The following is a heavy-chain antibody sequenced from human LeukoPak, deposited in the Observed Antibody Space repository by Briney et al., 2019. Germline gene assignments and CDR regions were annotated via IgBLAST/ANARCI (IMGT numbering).Heavy chain of an antibody. Sequence: GGSLRLSCVASGFTFSSYAMSWVRQAPGKGLEWVSAISGSGGSTYYADSVKGRFTISRDNSKNTLYLQMNSLRAEDTAVYYCARILGYSSGWYGNYFDYWGQGTLVTVSS. CDR1: GFTFSSYA. J-gene: IGHJ4*02. CDR2: ISGSGGST. CDR3: ARILGYSSGWYGNYFDY. D-gene: IGHD6-19*01. V-gene: IGHV3-23*01.